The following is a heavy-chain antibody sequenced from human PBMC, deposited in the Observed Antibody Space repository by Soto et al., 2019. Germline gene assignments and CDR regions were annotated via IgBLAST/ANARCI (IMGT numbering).Heavy chain of an antibody. CDR1: GFSLNSRGVG. Sequence: QITLRESGPALVKPTQTLTLTCTFSGFSLNSRGVGVGWVRQPPGKALEWLAIVYWDDDKRYRPSLRSRLSIRQDTPKNQVVLTLTNTDPVATATYYCVHRGPVDETGMGFDFWGQGSLVTVSS. CDR2: VYWDDDK. V-gene: IGHV2-5*02. CDR3: VHRGPVDETGMGFDF. D-gene: IGHD3-9*01. J-gene: IGHJ4*02.